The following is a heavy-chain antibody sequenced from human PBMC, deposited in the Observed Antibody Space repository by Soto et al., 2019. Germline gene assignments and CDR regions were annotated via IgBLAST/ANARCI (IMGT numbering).Heavy chain of an antibody. D-gene: IGHD2-2*01. Sequence: PSETLSLTCTVSGGSISSYYWSWIRQPPGKGLEWIGYIYYSGSSNYNPSLKSRVTITIDTSKNQFFLKLNSVTAADTAVYYCARYYCTSTTCYYFEYRGQGTLVTVSS. CDR2: IYYSGSS. CDR1: GGSISSYY. CDR3: ARYYCTSTTCYYFEY. J-gene: IGHJ4*01. V-gene: IGHV4-59*01.